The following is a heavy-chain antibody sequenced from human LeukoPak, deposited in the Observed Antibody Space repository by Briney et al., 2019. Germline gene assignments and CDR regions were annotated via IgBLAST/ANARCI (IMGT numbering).Heavy chain of an antibody. J-gene: IGHJ5*02. D-gene: IGHD2-15*01. V-gene: IGHV1-69*13. CDR3: ARAKDIVVVVAASWFDP. CDR1: GGTFSSYA. Sequence: SVKVSCKASGGTFSSYAISWARQAPGQGLEWVGGIIPIFGTANYAQKFQGRVTITADESTSTAYMELSSLRSEDTAVYYCARAKDIVVVVAASWFDPWGQGTLVTVSS. CDR2: IIPIFGTA.